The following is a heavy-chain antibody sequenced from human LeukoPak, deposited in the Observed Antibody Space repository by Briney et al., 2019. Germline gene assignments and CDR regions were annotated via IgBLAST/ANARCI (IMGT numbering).Heavy chain of an antibody. CDR3: AGRATSSYWYFDL. V-gene: IGHV3-30*02. J-gene: IGHJ2*01. CDR2: IRYDGSNK. D-gene: IGHD1-26*01. CDR1: GFTFSSYG. Sequence: GGSLRLSCAASGFTFSSYGMHWVRQAPGKGLEWVAFIRYDGSNKYYADSVKGRFTISRDNSKNTLYLQMNSLRAEDTAVYYCAGRATSSYWYFDLWGRGTLVTVSS.